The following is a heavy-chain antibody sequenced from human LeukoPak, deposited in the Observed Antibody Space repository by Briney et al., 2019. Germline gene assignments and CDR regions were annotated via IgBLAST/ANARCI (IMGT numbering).Heavy chain of an antibody. CDR1: GFTFSSYS. CDR2: ISSSRSSI. J-gene: IGHJ3*02. D-gene: IGHD3-3*01. Sequence: GESLRLSCAASGFTFSSYSMNWVRQAPGKGLEWISSISSSRSSIYYAAPVNGRFIISRDNAKNSLYLQMNSLRAEDTAVYYCARGELRFLEWLSGRAFDIWGQGTMVTVSS. V-gene: IGHV3-21*01. CDR3: ARGELRFLEWLSGRAFDI.